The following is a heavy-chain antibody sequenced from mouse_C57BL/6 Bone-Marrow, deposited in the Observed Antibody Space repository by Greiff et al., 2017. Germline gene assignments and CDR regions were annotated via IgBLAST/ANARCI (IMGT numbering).Heavy chain of an antibody. V-gene: IGHV5-6*01. D-gene: IGHD2-3*01. CDR2: ISSGGSYT. CDR1: GFTFSSYG. J-gene: IGHJ2*01. CDR3: ARLDGWEDY. Sequence: EVHLVESGGDLVKPGGSLKLSCAASGFTFSSYGMSWVRQTPDKRLEWVATISSGGSYTYYPDSVKGRFTISRDNAKNTLYLQMSSLKSEDTAMYYCARLDGWEDYWGQGTTLTVSS.